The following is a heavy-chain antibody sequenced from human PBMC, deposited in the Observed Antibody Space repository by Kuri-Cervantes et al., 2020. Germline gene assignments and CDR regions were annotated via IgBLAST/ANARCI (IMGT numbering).Heavy chain of an antibody. V-gene: IGHV3-48*04. CDR1: GFTFSSYA. J-gene: IGHJ4*02. CDR2: ISSSGSTI. Sequence: GESLKISCAASGFTFSSYAMSWVRQAPGKGLEWVSYISSSGSTIYYADSVKGRFTISRDNAKNSLYLQMNSLRAEDTAVYYCARDWDSSADYWGQGTLVTVSS. D-gene: IGHD6-19*01. CDR3: ARDWDSSADY.